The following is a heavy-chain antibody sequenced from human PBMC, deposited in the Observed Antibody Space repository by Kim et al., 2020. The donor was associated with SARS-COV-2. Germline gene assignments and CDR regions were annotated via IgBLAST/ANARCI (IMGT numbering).Heavy chain of an antibody. V-gene: IGHV3-66*02. CDR3: ARDRARGYSSRHFDY. Sequence: GGSLRLSCAASGFTVSSNYMSWVRQAPGKGLEWVSFIYIGGSTYYADSVKGRFTISRDNSKNTLYLQMNSLRAEDTAVYYCARDRARGYSSRHFDYWGQGALVTVSS. D-gene: IGHD6-13*01. J-gene: IGHJ4*02. CDR1: GFTVSSNY. CDR2: IYIGGST.